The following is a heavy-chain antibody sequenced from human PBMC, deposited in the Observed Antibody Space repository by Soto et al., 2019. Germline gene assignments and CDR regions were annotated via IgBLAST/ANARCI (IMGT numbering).Heavy chain of an antibody. CDR3: CSLADGQGY. V-gene: IGHV1-46*03. CDR2: INPRSGST. Sequence: QVQLVQSGAEVQKPGASVKVSCKASGYTFTSHHMHWVRQVPGEGLEWMGMINPRSGSTNYPQRFQNRVTMTRDTSTSTAYMELSSLTSEDTAVYYCCSLADGQGYWGQGTLVTVSS. J-gene: IGHJ4*02. CDR1: GYTFTSHH.